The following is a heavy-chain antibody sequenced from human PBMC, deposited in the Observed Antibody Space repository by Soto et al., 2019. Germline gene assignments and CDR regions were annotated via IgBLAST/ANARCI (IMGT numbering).Heavy chain of an antibody. CDR3: ARDGVGTYSSGWYVY. V-gene: IGHV4-4*02. CDR1: GGSISSSNW. D-gene: IGHD6-19*01. J-gene: IGHJ4*02. CDR2: IYHSGST. Sequence: SETLFLTCAVSGGSISSSNWWSWVRQPPGKGLEWIGEIYHSGSTNYNPSLKSRVTISVDKSKNQFSLKLSSVTAADTAVYYCARDGVGTYSSGWYVYWGQGTLVTVSS.